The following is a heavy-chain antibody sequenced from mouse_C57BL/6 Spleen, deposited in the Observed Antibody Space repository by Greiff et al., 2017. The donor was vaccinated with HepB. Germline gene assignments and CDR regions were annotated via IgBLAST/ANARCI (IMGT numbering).Heavy chain of an antibody. D-gene: IGHD1-1*01. J-gene: IGHJ2*01. CDR2: IDPSDSET. V-gene: IGHV1-52*01. CDR1: GYTFTSYW. Sequence: VQLQQPGAELVRPGSSVKLSCKASGYTFTSYWMHWVKQRPIQGLEWIGSIDPSDSETHYNQKFKDKATLTVDKSSSTAYMQLSSLTSEDSAVYYCARTSYYYGSSPYYFDYWGQGTTLTVSS. CDR3: ARTSYYYGSSPYYFDY.